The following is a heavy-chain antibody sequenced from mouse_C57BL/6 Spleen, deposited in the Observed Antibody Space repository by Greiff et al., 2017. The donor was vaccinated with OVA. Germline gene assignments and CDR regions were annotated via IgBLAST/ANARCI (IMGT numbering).Heavy chain of an antibody. CDR3: ARGRANWDY. J-gene: IGHJ2*01. V-gene: IGHV5-4*01. D-gene: IGHD4-1*01. CDR2: ISDGGSYT. Sequence: EVQLQESGGGLVKPGGSLKLSCAASGFTFSSYAMSWVRQTPEKRLEWVATISDGGSYTYYPDNVKGRFTISRDNAKNNLYLQMSHLKSEDTAMYYCARGRANWDYWGQGTTLTVSS. CDR1: GFTFSSYA.